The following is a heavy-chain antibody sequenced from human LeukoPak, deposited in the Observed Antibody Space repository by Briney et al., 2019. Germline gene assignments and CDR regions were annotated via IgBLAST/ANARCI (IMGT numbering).Heavy chain of an antibody. CDR1: GYSISSGYL. CDR2: IDGSGSS. D-gene: IGHD1-14*01. Sequence: SETLSLTCTVSGYSISSGYLWGWIRQPPGKGLEWIGSIDGSGSSYYNPSLKSRVTISVDTSRNQFSLKMTSVTAADTAVYYCARSITGTSIDPWGQGTLVTVSS. CDR3: ARSITGTSIDP. J-gene: IGHJ5*02. V-gene: IGHV4-38-2*02.